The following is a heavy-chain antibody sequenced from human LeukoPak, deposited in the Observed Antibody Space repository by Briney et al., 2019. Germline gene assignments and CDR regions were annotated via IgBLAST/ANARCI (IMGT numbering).Heavy chain of an antibody. J-gene: IGHJ6*02. CDR2: IKSKTDGGTT. D-gene: IGHD2-2*01. Sequence: GGSLRLSCAASGFTFSNAWMSWVRQAPGRGLEWVGRIKSKTDGGTTDYAAPVKGRFTISRDDSKDTLYLQMNSLTTEDTAVYYCMTGVVPVATPPVWGQGTTVTVSS. CDR3: MTGVVPVATPPV. CDR1: GFTFSNAW. V-gene: IGHV3-15*01.